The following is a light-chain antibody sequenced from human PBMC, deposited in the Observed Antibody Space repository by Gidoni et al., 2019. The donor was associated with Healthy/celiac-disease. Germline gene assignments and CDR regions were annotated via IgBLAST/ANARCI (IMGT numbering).Light chain of an antibody. CDR2: QDS. J-gene: IGLJ2*01. V-gene: IGLV3-1*01. CDR1: KLGDKY. Sequence: SYELTQPSSVSVSPGQTASITCSGDKLGDKYACWYQQKPGQSPVLVIYQDSKRPSGIPERFSGSNSGNTATLTISGTQAMDEADYYCQAWDNSTAIFGGGTKLTVL. CDR3: QAWDNSTAI.